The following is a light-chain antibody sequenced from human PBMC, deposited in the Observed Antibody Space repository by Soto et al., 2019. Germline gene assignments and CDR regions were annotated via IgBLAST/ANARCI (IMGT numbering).Light chain of an antibody. V-gene: IGKV1-6*02. J-gene: IGKJ4*02. CDR2: AAT. CDR3: LQDHNYPLT. CDR1: QGIGND. Sequence: AIQMAQSPSSLSASVGDRVTITCRASQGIGNDVGWYQQKPGKAPKLLLYAATTLQSGVPSKFSGTRSGTAFTLPISSLQPEDFATYYCLQDHNYPLTFGGGTKVELK.